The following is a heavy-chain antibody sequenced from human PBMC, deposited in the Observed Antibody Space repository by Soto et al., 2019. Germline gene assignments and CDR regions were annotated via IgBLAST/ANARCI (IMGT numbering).Heavy chain of an antibody. Sequence: QVQLQESGPGLVKPSQTLSLTCTVSGGSISSGGYYWSWIRQHPGKGLEWIGYIYYSGSTYYNPSLQTRVTISVDTTNNQFSLKLRYVTAEDTAVYYCARAQYYCDSSGSFHYWGQGTLVNVSS. D-gene: IGHD3-22*01. J-gene: IGHJ4*02. CDR1: GGSISSGGYY. V-gene: IGHV4-31*03. CDR2: IYYSGST. CDR3: ARAQYYCDSSGSFHY.